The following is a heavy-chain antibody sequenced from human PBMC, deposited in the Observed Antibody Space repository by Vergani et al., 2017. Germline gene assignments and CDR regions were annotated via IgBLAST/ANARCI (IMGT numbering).Heavy chain of an antibody. V-gene: IGHV3-15*07. J-gene: IGHJ3*02. CDR2: IKSKTDGGTT. CDR1: GFTFSNAW. Sequence: EVQLVESGGGLVKPGGSLRLSCAASGFTFSNAWMNWVRQAPGKGLEWVGRIKSKTDGGTTDYAAPVKGRFTISRDDSKNTLYLQMNSLRAEDTAVYYCAKDWVRQPAGRMSNDAFDIWGQGTMVTVSS. CDR3: AKDWVRQPAGRMSNDAFDI. D-gene: IGHD6-19*01.